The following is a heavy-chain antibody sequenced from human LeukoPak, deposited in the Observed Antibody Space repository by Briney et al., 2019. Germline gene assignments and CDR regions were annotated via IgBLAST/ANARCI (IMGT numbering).Heavy chain of an antibody. V-gene: IGHV3-23*01. D-gene: IGHD1-14*01. CDR2: ISGSGGST. J-gene: IGHJ5*02. CDR3: TTDATTIAGFDP. Sequence: GGSLRLSCAASGFTFSSYAMSWVRQAPGKGLEWVSAISGSGGSTYYADSVKGRFTISRDNSKNTLYLQMNSLKTEDTAVYYCTTDATTIAGFDPWGQGTLVTVSS. CDR1: GFTFSSYA.